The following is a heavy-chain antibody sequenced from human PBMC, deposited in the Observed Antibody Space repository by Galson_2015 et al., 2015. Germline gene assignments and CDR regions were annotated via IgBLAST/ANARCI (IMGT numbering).Heavy chain of an antibody. CDR2: VSWNSGSI. CDR3: AKSVSSWYRAPFDY. V-gene: IGHV3-9*01. Sequence: SLRLSCAASGFTFDDYAMHWVRHAPGKGLEWVSGVSWNSGSIGYAVSVKGRFTISRDNAKNSLYLQMNSLRAEDTALYYCAKSVSSWYRAPFDYWGQGTLVAVSS. J-gene: IGHJ4*02. CDR1: GFTFDDYA. D-gene: IGHD6-13*01.